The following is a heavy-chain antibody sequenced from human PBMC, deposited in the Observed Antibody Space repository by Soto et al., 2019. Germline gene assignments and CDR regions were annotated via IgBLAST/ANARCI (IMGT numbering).Heavy chain of an antibody. V-gene: IGHV1-18*01. CDR2: ISAYNGNT. CDR3: AASYGTAGDYYYMDV. J-gene: IGHJ6*03. D-gene: IGHD4-17*01. Sequence: ASVKVSCKASGYTFTSYGISWVRQAPGQGLEWMGWISAYNGNTNYAKKLQGRVTITTDTSTSTAYMELSSLRSDDTAVYYCAASYGTAGDYYYMDVWGKGTTVTVSS. CDR1: GYTFTSYG.